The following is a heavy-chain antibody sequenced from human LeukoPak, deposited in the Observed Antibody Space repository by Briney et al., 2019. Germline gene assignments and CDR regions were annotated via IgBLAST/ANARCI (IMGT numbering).Heavy chain of an antibody. V-gene: IGHV3-30-3*01. J-gene: IGHJ4*02. D-gene: IGHD6-19*01. CDR2: ISYDGSNK. CDR3: ATGYSAWSFGY. CDR1: GVTVGIYA. Sequence: GGSLRLSCAPSGVTVGIYAMYWVRQAPDRGLDWVAVISYDGSNKYYADSVKGRFTISRDNSKNTLYLQMNSLRAEDTAMYFCATGYSAWSFGYWGQGSLVTVCS.